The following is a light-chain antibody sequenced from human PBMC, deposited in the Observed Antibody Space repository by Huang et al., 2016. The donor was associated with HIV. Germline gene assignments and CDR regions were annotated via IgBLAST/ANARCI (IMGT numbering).Light chain of an antibody. CDR2: DSS. CDR3: QQYDNRYT. J-gene: IGKJ2*01. V-gene: IGKV1-33*01. Sequence: DIQLTQSPSSLSASVGDRVTITCQASQDIRKYLNWYQQKPGKAPKLLIFDSSNLQSGVPASISGSGSGTNFNITIDSLQPEDIATYYCQQYDNRYTFGEETTLEIK. CDR1: QDIRKY.